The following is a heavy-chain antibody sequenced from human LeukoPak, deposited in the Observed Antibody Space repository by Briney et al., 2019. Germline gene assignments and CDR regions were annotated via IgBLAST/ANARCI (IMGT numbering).Heavy chain of an antibody. CDR3: ARGDLYSSSWYN. V-gene: IGHV4-30-4*08. D-gene: IGHD6-13*01. J-gene: IGHJ4*02. Sequence: SQTLSLTCTVSGGSISSGDNYWSWIRQPPGKGLEWIGYIYYSGSTYYNPSLKSQVTISVDTSKNQFSLKLSSVTAADTAVYYCARGDLYSSSWYNWGQGTLVTVSS. CDR1: GGSISSGDNY. CDR2: IYYSGST.